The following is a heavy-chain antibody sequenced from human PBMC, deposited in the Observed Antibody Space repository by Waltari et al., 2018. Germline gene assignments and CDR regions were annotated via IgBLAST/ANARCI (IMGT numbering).Heavy chain of an antibody. D-gene: IGHD5-18*01. CDR2: IYRSGVT. CDR1: GGSISNLNFY. CDR3: AVSPDTVTSRAAFHF. J-gene: IGHJ6*02. V-gene: IGHV4-61*02. Sequence: GGSISNLNFYWSWIRQPAGKGLEWIGRIYRSGVTDYNPSLRGRATMFLDMSKNQFSLTVDSLIAADTAVYHCAVSPDTVTSRAAFHFWGPGTTVSVSS.